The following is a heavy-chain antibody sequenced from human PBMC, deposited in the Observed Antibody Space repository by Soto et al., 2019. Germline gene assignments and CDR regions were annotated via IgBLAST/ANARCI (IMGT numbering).Heavy chain of an antibody. CDR2: IKSKSDGGTT. V-gene: IGHV3-15*01. J-gene: IGHJ4*02. CDR3: SAMIVLTGYYVI. D-gene: IGHD3-9*01. CDR1: GFTFSNAW. Sequence: EVQLVESGGGLVQPGGSLRLSCAASGFTFSNAWMSWVRQAPGKGLEWVGRIKSKSDGGTTDYAAPVKGRFTISRDDSKNTLYGQMNSLKTEDTAVYYCSAMIVLTGYYVIGGQGTLVTVSS.